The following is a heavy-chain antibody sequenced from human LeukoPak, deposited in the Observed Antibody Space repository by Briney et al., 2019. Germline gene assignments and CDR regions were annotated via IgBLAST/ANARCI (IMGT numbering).Heavy chain of an antibody. CDR1: GGSISSGDYY. D-gene: IGHD3-10*01. CDR3: ARRYYYGSGINWFDP. Sequence: SETLSLTCTVSGGSISSGDYYWSWIRQPPGKGLEWIGYIYYSGSTYHNPSLKSRVTILVDTSKNQFSLKLSSVTAADTAVYYCARRYYYGSGINWFDPWGQGTLVTVSS. J-gene: IGHJ5*02. CDR2: IYYSGST. V-gene: IGHV4-30-4*08.